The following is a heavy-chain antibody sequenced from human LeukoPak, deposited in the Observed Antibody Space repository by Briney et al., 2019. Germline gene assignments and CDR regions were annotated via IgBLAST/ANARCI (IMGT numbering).Heavy chain of an antibody. CDR2: INHSGST. J-gene: IGHJ4*02. CDR1: GGSISSGGYS. V-gene: IGHV4-34*01. Sequence: PSETLSLTCAVSGGSISSGGYSWSWIRQPPGKGLEWIGEINHSGSTNYNPSLKSRVTISVDTSKNQFSLKLSSVTAADTAVYYCARLPRVRNSYSSGWRDYWGQGTLVTVSS. D-gene: IGHD6-25*01. CDR3: ARLPRVRNSYSSGWRDY.